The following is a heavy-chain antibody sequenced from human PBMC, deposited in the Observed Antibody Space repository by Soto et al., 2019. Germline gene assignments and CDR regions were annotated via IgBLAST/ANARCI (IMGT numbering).Heavy chain of an antibody. CDR2: IKVDGSEK. CDR1: GFIFSSYW. J-gene: IGHJ4*02. D-gene: IGHD2-15*01. CDR3: ATYNGCYSMCF. V-gene: IGHV3-7*03. Sequence: EVQLVESGGGLVQPGVSLRLSCAASGFIFSSYWMNWVRQAPGKGLEWVASIKVDGSEKYYVDSVKGRFTISRDNAKESVYLQMTSLRAEDTAVYHCATYNGCYSMCFWGQGTLVTVSS.